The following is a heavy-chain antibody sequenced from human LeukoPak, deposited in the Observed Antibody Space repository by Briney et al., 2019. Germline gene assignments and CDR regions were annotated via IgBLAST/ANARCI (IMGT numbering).Heavy chain of an antibody. V-gene: IGHV4-34*01. Sequence: PGGSLRLSCAASGFIFSNYWMTWVRQAPGKGLEWIGEINHSGSTNYNPSLKSRVTISVDTSKNQFSLKLSSVTAADTAVYYCARGGGILRSVPYGGGWGQGTLVTVSS. CDR3: ARGGGILRSVPYGGG. J-gene: IGHJ4*02. CDR2: INHSGST. CDR1: GFIFSNYW. D-gene: IGHD3-16*01.